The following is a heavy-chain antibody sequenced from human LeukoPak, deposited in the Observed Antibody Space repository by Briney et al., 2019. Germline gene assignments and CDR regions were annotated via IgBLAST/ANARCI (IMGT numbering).Heavy chain of an antibody. Sequence: GGSLRLSCIASGFTFSHFRMSWVRQAPGKGLEWVANIKPDDTEKYYGNSVKGRFTILRDNAKNSVYLQMNSLRAEDTAVYYCVTHEVTVITRSTFDNWGQGTLVTVSS. V-gene: IGHV3-7*01. D-gene: IGHD4-23*01. J-gene: IGHJ4*02. CDR3: VTHEVTVITRSTFDN. CDR1: GFTFSHFR. CDR2: IKPDDTEK.